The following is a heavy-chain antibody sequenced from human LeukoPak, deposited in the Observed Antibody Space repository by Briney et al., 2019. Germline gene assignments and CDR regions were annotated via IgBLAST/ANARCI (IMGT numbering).Heavy chain of an antibody. CDR3: GRGGVNGDRDS. CDR1: GFTLSNSW. CDR2: VNPSGSDK. Sequence: GGSLRLSCAGSGFTLSNSWMGWVRQAPGKGLEWVANVNPSGSDKYYVDSAEGRFTVSKDNAKNSVYLQMNSLRVEDMGIYYWGRGGVNGDRDSW. D-gene: IGHD3-10*01. J-gene: IGHJ5*01. V-gene: IGHV3-7*01.